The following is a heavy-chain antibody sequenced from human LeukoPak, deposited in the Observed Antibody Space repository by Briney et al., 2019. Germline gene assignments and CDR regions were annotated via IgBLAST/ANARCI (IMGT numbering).Heavy chain of an antibody. CDR2: INPNSGGT. CDR3: AREGYYGSGSYYY. V-gene: IGHV1-2*02. Sequence: ASVKVSCKASGYTFTGYYMHWVRQAPGQGLEGMGWINPNSGGTNYAQKFQGRVTMTRDTSISTAYMELSRLRSDDTAVYYCAREGYYGSGSYYYWGQGTLVTVSS. D-gene: IGHD3-10*01. J-gene: IGHJ4*02. CDR1: GYTFTGYY.